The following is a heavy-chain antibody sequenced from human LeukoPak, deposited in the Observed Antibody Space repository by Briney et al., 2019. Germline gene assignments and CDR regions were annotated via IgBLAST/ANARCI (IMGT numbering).Heavy chain of an antibody. Sequence: PGRSLRLSCAASGFTFSSYAMHWVRQAPGKGLEWVAVISYDGSNKYYADSVKGRFTISRDNSKNTLYLQMNSLRAEDTAVYYCARDISGYSGYDEYDYWGQGTLVTVSS. CDR2: ISYDGSNK. D-gene: IGHD5-12*01. CDR1: GFTFSSYA. CDR3: ARDISGYSGYDEYDY. V-gene: IGHV3-30-3*01. J-gene: IGHJ4*02.